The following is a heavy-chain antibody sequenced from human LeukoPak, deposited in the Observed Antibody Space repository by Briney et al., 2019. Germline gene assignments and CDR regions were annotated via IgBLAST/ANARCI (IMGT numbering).Heavy chain of an antibody. J-gene: IGHJ4*02. CDR3: AKVVGEYQRLSNIDY. D-gene: IGHD2-2*01. CDR1: GFTFSSYA. Sequence: GGSLRLSCAASGFTFSSYAMSWVRHAPEKGLECVSAISGSGGSTYYADSVKGRFTISRDNSKNTLYLQMNSLRAEDTAVYYCAKVVGEYQRLSNIDYWGQGTLVTVSS. CDR2: ISGSGGST. V-gene: IGHV3-23*01.